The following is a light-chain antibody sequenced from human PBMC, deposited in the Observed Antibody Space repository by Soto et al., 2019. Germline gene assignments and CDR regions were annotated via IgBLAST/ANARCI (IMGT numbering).Light chain of an antibody. V-gene: IGKV1-5*01. J-gene: IGKJ1*01. CDR2: DAS. Sequence: DIQMTQSPSTLSASVGDRVTITCRASQSISSWLAWFQQKPGKAPKLLIYDASTLESGVPSRFSGSGSGTEFTLNISSLQPDDFATYYCQQYNYYRTFGQVTKVDIX. CDR1: QSISSW. CDR3: QQYNYYRT.